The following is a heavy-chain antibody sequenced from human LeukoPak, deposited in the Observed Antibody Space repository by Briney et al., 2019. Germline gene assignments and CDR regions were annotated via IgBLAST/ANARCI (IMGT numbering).Heavy chain of an antibody. V-gene: IGHV3-30*18. Sequence: PGGSLRLSCAASGFTFSSYGMHWVRQAPGKGLEWVAVISYDGSNKYYADSVKGRFTISRDNSKNTLYLQMNSLRAEDTAVYYCAKDLDYGGNSEGYWGQGTLVTVSS. CDR3: AKDLDYGGNSEGY. J-gene: IGHJ4*02. CDR2: ISYDGSNK. D-gene: IGHD4-23*01. CDR1: GFTFSSYG.